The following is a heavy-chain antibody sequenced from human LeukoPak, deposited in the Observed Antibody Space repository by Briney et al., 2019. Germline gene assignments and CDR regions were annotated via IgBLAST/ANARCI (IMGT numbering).Heavy chain of an antibody. CDR2: INGDGRNI. CDR3: TRDLMDYDVSTGLHHYYMDV. J-gene: IGHJ6*02. V-gene: IGHV3-74*01. Sequence: GGSLRLSCAASGFTFSSYAMSWVRQDPRKGLVWVSRINGDGRNINYADSVRGRFTISRDNAKNTLFLQMNTLRVEDTAVYYCTRDLMDYDVSTGLHHYYMDVWGQGITVTVSS. CDR1: GFTFSSYA. D-gene: IGHD3-9*01.